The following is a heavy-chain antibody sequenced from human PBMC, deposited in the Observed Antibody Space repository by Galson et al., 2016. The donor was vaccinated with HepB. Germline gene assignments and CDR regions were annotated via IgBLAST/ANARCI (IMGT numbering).Heavy chain of an antibody. Sequence: SLRLSCAASGFTFNTYSMNWVRQAPGKGPEWVSYISSSGSTIYYADSVEGRFTISRDNAKNSLYLQMSSLGHEDTAVYYCARGCLDNYNWSDGFDPWGQGTLVTVSS. J-gene: IGHJ5*02. CDR3: ARGCLDNYNWSDGFDP. V-gene: IGHV3-48*02. CDR1: GFTFNTYS. D-gene: IGHD1-1*01. CDR2: ISSSGSTI.